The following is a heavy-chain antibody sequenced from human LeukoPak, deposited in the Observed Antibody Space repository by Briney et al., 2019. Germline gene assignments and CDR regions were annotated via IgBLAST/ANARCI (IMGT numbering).Heavy chain of an antibody. D-gene: IGHD2-8*01. J-gene: IGHJ4*02. CDR3: ARGREDCTNGVCYKGKYYFDY. Sequence: PSETLSLTCTVSGGSISSYYWSWIRQPPGKGLEWIGYIYYSGSTNYNPSLKSRVTISVDTSKNQFSLKLSSVTAADTAVYYCARGREDCTNGVCYKGKYYFDYWGQGTLVTVSS. V-gene: IGHV4-59*01. CDR2: IYYSGST. CDR1: GGSISSYY.